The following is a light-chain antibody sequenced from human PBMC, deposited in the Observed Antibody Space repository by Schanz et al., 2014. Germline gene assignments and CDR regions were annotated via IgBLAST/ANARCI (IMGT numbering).Light chain of an antibody. J-gene: IGKJ2*01. Sequence: ETVLTQSPGTLSLSPGERATLSCRASQTVASDYLAWYQHIPGQAPRLLIYGASSRPTGIPDRFSGSGSGTDFTLTITRLEPEDFAVYYCQQYGNSPPYTFGQGTKLEIK. CDR2: GAS. V-gene: IGKV3-20*01. CDR3: QQYGNSPPYT. CDR1: QTVASDY.